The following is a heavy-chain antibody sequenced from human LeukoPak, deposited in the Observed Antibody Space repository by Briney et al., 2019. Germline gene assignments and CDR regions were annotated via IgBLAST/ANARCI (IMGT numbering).Heavy chain of an antibody. D-gene: IGHD1-26*01. CDR3: ARAQWGYYYYYMDV. V-gene: IGHV3-21*01. J-gene: IGHJ6*03. CDR1: GFTFSSCS. CDR2: ISSSSYI. Sequence: GGSLRLSCAASGFTFSSCSMNWVRQAPGKGLEWVSSISSSSYIYYADSVKGRFTISRDNAKNSLYLQMNSLRAEDTAVYYCARAQWGYYYYYMDVWGKGTTVTVSS.